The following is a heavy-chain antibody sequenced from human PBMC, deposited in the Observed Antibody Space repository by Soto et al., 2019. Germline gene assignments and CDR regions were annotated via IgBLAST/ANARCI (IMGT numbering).Heavy chain of an antibody. CDR1: GFTFSDYG. CDR2: IGASGRST. CDR3: VKGPYSFWSCYPSLDY. J-gene: IGHJ4*02. Sequence: PGGSLRLSCAGSGFTFSDYGMSWVRQAPGKGPEWVSVIGASGRSTFYPDSVKGRFTISRDNSKNTLYLQMNSLRVDDTATYFCVKGPYSFWSCYPSLDYWGQGTLVTVSS. D-gene: IGHD3-3*01. V-gene: IGHV3-23*01.